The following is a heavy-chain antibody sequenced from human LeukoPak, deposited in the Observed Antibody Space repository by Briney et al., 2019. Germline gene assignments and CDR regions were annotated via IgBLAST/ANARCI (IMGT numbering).Heavy chain of an antibody. CDR1: GYTFIDYY. CDR2: INPNSGGT. Sequence: ASVKVSCKASGYTFIDYYMHWVRQAPGQGLEWMGWINPNSGGTQYAQKFQGRVTMTRDTSISTAYMEVTRLRSDDTAVYYCARPNTDNWFDPWGQGTLVTVSS. D-gene: IGHD4-17*01. J-gene: IGHJ5*02. V-gene: IGHV1-2*02. CDR3: ARPNTDNWFDP.